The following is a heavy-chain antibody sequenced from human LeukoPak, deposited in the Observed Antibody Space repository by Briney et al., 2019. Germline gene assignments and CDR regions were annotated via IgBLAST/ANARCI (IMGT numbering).Heavy chain of an antibody. J-gene: IGHJ4*02. CDR1: GFTFSSYE. Sequence: PGGSLRLSCAASGFTFSSYEMNWVRQAPGKGLEWVSYISSSGSIIYYADSVKGRFTISRDNAKNSLYLQMNSLRAEDTAVYYCARWGYSSGYYYDYWGQGTLVTVSS. V-gene: IGHV3-48*03. D-gene: IGHD3-22*01. CDR2: ISSSGSII. CDR3: ARWGYSSGYYYDY.